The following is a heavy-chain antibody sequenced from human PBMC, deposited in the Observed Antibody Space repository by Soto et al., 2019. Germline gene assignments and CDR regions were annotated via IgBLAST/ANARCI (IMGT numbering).Heavy chain of an antibody. CDR1: GDSVSSNSAA. V-gene: IGHV6-1*01. J-gene: IGHJ3*02. CDR2: TYYRSKWYN. Sequence: SQTLSLTCAISGDSVSSNSAAWNWIRQSPSRGLEWLGRTYYRSKWYNDYAVSVKSRITINPDTSKNQFSLQLNSVTPEDTAVDDCARALRAQVAFDIWGKGTMVTVSS. CDR3: ARALRAQVAFDI.